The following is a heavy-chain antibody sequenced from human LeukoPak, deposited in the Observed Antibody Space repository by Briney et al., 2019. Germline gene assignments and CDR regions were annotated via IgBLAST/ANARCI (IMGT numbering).Heavy chain of an antibody. CDR3: ARFCSGGSCYRDAPDYYYYGMDV. CDR2: INPIGGST. D-gene: IGHD2-15*01. Sequence: ASVKVSCKASGYTFTSYYMHWVRQAPGQGLEWMGIINPIGGSTSYAQKFQGRVTMPRDTSTSTVYMELSSLRSEDTAVYYCARFCSGGSCYRDAPDYYYYGMDVWGQGTTVTVSS. V-gene: IGHV1-46*01. CDR1: GYTFTSYY. J-gene: IGHJ6*02.